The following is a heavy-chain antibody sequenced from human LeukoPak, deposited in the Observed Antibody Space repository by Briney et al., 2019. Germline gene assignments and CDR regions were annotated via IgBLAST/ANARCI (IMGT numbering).Heavy chain of an antibody. Sequence: PGGSLGLSCAASGFPFSSYWMSWVRQAPGKGLEWVANIKPDGSEKSYVDSVKGRFTISRDNAKNSLYLQMNSLRAEDTAVYYCARGQMAGYWGQGTLVTVSS. V-gene: IGHV3-7*05. CDR1: GFPFSSYW. D-gene: IGHD5-24*01. J-gene: IGHJ4*02. CDR3: ARGQMAGY. CDR2: IKPDGSEK.